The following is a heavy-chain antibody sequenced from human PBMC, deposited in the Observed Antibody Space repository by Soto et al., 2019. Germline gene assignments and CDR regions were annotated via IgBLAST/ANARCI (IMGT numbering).Heavy chain of an antibody. J-gene: IGHJ6*02. CDR3: AKDSRPVAVSAARVYGIDV. CDR2: TRSNGEYT. D-gene: IGHD2-2*01. CDR1: GFTFSDYA. Sequence: GGALRLSCAGSGFTFSDYAMTWVRQAPGKRLEWVSTTRSNGEYTYYGDSAKGRFTVSRDNSKNTLYLEMSSLRAEDTAVYYCAKDSRPVAVSAARVYGIDVWGQGTTVTVSS. V-gene: IGHV3-23*01.